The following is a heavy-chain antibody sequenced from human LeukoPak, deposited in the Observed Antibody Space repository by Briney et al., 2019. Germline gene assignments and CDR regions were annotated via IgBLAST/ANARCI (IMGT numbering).Heavy chain of an antibody. CDR2: IIPILGIA. D-gene: IGHD3-3*01. CDR3: ARHYDFWSGSIYYFDY. J-gene: IGHJ4*02. Sequence: ASVKVSCKASGDTFSSYAISWVRQAPGQGLEWMGRIIPILGIANYAQKFQGRVTITADESTSTAYMELSSLRSEDTAVYYCARHYDFWSGSIYYFDYWGQGTLVTVSS. V-gene: IGHV1-69*04. CDR1: GDTFSSYA.